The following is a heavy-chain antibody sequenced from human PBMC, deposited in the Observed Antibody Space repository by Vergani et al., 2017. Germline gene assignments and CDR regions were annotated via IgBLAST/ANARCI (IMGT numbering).Heavy chain of an antibody. CDR2: IIPIFGTA. CDR1: GGTFSSYA. Sequence: QVKLVQSGAEVKKPGSSVTVSCKASGGTFSSYAISWVRQAPGQRLEWMGGIIPIFGTANYAQKFQGRVTITADESPSTAYMELSSLRSEDTAVYCCAREFRIREGPNGALDIWGPGTMVTVAS. D-gene: IGHD3-10*01. CDR3: AREFRIREGPNGALDI. J-gene: IGHJ3*02. V-gene: IGHV1-69*01.